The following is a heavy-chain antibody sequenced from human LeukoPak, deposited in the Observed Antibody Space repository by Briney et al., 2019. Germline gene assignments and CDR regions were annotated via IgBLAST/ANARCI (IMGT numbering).Heavy chain of an antibody. D-gene: IGHD2-15*01. V-gene: IGHV3-30-3*01. CDR3: AQRGRYCSGGSCYGGRMSGDY. CDR2: ISYDGSNK. CDR1: GFTFSSYG. J-gene: IGHJ4*02. Sequence: PGGTLRLSCAACGFTFSSYGRVWVRQAPGKGREGVAVISYDGSNKHYADSVKGRFTISRDNSKNTLYLQMNTLRAEDTAVYYCAQRGRYCSGGSCYGGRMSGDYWGQGTLVTVSS.